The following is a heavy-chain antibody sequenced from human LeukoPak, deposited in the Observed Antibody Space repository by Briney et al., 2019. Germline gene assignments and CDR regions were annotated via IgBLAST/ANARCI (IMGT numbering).Heavy chain of an antibody. Sequence: PGASVKVSCKASGGTFSSYAISWVRQAPGQGLEWMGGIIPIFGTANYAQKFQGRVTITADESTSTAYMELSSLRSEDTAVYYCARGTYDYVWGSYRPYFDYWGQGTLVTVSS. CDR3: ARGTYDYVWGSYRPYFDY. CDR1: GGTFSSYA. V-gene: IGHV1-69*01. J-gene: IGHJ4*02. D-gene: IGHD3-16*02. CDR2: IIPIFGTA.